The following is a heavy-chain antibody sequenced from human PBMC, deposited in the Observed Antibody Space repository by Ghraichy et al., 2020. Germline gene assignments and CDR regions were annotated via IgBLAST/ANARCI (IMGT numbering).Heavy chain of an antibody. J-gene: IGHJ6*02. V-gene: IGHV3-33*05. CDR1: GLTFSNYG. CDR3: ARDKDYSYGMDV. Sequence: GGSLRLSCAASGLTFSNYGMHWVRQAPGKGLEWVAVILHDGSNKYHGDSVKGRFTISRDNSKNTLYLQMNSLRAEDTAVYYCARDKDYSYGMDVWGQGTTVTVSS. CDR2: ILHDGSNK.